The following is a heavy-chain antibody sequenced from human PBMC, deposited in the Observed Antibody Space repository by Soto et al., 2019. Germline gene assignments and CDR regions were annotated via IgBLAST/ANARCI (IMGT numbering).Heavy chain of an antibody. CDR3: ATRLYITGTTLLIGDRYGMDV. V-gene: IGHV1-69*01. CDR2: IIPIFGTA. D-gene: IGHD1-20*01. Sequence: QVQLVQSGAEVKKPGSSVKVSCKASGGTFSSYAISWVRQAPGQGLEWMGGIIPIFGTANYAQKFQGRVTITADESTSTDYMELSSLRSEDTAVYYCATRLYITGTTLLIGDRYGMDVWGQGTTVTVSS. J-gene: IGHJ6*02. CDR1: GGTFSSYA.